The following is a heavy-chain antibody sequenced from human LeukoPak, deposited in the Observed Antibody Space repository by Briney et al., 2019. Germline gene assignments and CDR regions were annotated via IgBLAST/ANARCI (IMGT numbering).Heavy chain of an antibody. D-gene: IGHD6-13*01. J-gene: IGHJ6*03. V-gene: IGHV1-69*05. CDR2: IIPIFGTA. CDR1: GGTFSSYA. Sequence: ASVKVSCKASGGTFSSYAISWVRQAPGQGLEWMGGIIPIFGTANYAQKFQGRVTMTRDTSISTAYMELSRLRSDDTAVYYCARDRLAGGGYYYMDVWGKGTTVTVSS. CDR3: ARDRLAGGGYYYMDV.